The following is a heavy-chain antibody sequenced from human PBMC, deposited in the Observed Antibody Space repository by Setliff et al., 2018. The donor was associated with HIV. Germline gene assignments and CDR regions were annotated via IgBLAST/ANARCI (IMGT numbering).Heavy chain of an antibody. D-gene: IGHD5-12*01. J-gene: IGHJ3*02. CDR1: GYTFTGYY. Sequence: ASVKVSCKASGYTFTGYYMHWVRQAPGQGLEWMGWINPNNGGTNYAQKFRGRVTMTRDTSTSTVYMELSSLRSEDTAVYYCASAGAWQRNALDIWGQGTMVTVSS. CDR3: ASAGAWQRNALDI. V-gene: IGHV1-2*02. CDR2: INPNNGGT.